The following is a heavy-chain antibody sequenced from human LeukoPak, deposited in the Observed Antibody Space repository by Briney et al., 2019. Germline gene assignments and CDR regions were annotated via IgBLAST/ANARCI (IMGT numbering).Heavy chain of an antibody. D-gene: IGHD5-18*01. CDR1: GGSISSYY. CDR2: IYYSGST. CDR3: ARGGYSYGRFDY. J-gene: IGHJ4*02. Sequence: PSETLSLTCTVSGGSISSYYWSWIRQPPGKGLEWIGSIYYSGSTYYNPSLKSRVTISVDTSKNQFSLKLSSVTAADTAVYYCARGGYSYGRFDYWGQGTLVTVSS. V-gene: IGHV4-59*12.